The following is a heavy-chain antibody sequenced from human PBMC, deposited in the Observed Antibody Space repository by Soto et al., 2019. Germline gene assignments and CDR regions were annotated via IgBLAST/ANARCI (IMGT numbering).Heavy chain of an antibody. V-gene: IGHV4-31*03. CDR3: ARGSSIAGLYYGMDV. CDR2: NCYSGIT. D-gene: IGHD6-6*01. J-gene: IGHJ6*02. CDR1: GGSISSGGYY. Sequence: QVQLQESGPGLVKPSQTLSLTCTVSGGSISSGGYYWTWIRQHPGKGLEWIGYNCYSGITYYNPALRSRVTISLDTSKNQFSLKLSSVTAADTAVYYWARGSSIAGLYYGMDVWGQGTTVTVSS.